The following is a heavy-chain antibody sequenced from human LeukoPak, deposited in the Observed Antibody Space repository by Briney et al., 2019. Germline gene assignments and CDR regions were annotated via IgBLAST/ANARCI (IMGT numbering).Heavy chain of an antibody. V-gene: IGHV1-18*01. J-gene: IGHJ5*02. D-gene: IGHD1-26*01. CDR3: ATFFSTRGATWWFDP. CDR2: ISGYNGKT. CDR1: GYKFIDFG. Sequence: ASVKVSCKASGYKFIDFGITWVRQAPGQGLEWMGWISGYNGKTNYAQKFQGRVTMTEDTSTDTAYMELSSLRSEDTAVYYCATFFSTRGATWWFDPWGQGTLVIVSS.